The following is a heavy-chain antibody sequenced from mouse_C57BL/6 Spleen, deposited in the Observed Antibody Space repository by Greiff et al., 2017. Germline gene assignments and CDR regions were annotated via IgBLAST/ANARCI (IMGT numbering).Heavy chain of an antibody. CDR1: GYTFTSYW. J-gene: IGHJ1*03. Sequence: QVQLQQPGAELVKPGASVKLSCKASGYTFTSYWMHWVKQRPGQGLEWIGMIHPNSGSTNYNEKFKSKATLTVDKSSSTAYMQLSSLTSEDSAVYYCAGRASWGEGWYFDVWGTGTTVTVSS. CDR2: IHPNSGST. CDR3: AGRASWGEGWYFDV. D-gene: IGHD6-1*01. V-gene: IGHV1-64*01.